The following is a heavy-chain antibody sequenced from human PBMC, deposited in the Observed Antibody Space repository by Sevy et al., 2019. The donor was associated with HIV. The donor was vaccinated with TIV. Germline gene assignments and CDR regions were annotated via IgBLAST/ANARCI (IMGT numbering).Heavy chain of an antibody. CDR1: GFTFSNYG. CDR2: IFSDGNYQ. Sequence: GGSLRLSCSTFGFTFSNYGMHWVRQAPGRGLEWVAAIFSDGNYQYYADSVKGRVTIARDNSKNTLYLQMSSLRADDTAMYYCARESGSRWYVDSWGRGTLVTVSS. J-gene: IGHJ4*02. V-gene: IGHV3-33*08. D-gene: IGHD2-15*01. CDR3: ARESGSRWYVDS.